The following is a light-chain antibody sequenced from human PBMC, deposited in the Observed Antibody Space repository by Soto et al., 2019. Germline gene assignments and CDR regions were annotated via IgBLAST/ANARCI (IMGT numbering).Light chain of an antibody. CDR1: QSVSSSD. J-gene: IGKJ2*01. Sequence: EIVLKQSPGTLSLSPGERVTLSCRASQSVSSSDLAWYQHKPGQAPRLLIYATSGRATGIPDRFSGRGSGTDFTLTISRLEPEDFAVYYCQQYGTSPYTFGQGTKLEIK. CDR3: QQYGTSPYT. V-gene: IGKV3-20*01. CDR2: ATS.